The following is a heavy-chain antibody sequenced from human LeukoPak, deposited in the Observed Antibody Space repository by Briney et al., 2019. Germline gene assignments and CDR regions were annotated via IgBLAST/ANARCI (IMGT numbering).Heavy chain of an antibody. CDR2: IYSGGST. D-gene: IGHD1-1*01. J-gene: IGHJ6*03. V-gene: IGHV3-53*01. CDR1: GFTVSSNY. Sequence: GGSLRLSCAASGFTVSSNYMSWVRQAPGKGLEWVSVIYSGGSTYYADSVKGRFTISRDNSKNTLYLQMNSLRAEDTAVYYCARDSLLDNWNLGYMDVWGKGTTVTVSS. CDR3: ARDSLLDNWNLGYMDV.